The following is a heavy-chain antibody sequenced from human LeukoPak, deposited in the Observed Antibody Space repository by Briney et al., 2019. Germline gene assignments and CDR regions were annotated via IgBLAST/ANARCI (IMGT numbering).Heavy chain of an antibody. J-gene: IGHJ4*02. Sequence: PGGSLRLSCAASGFTFSTYDMNWVRQAPGKGLEWVSSISSRSSYIYYADSVKGRFTISRDNAKNTLSLQMNSLRAEHTAVYYCASDDGGLAGTHYFDYWGQGTLVTVSS. V-gene: IGHV3-21*01. CDR1: GFTFSTYD. CDR3: ASDDGGLAGTHYFDY. D-gene: IGHD2-15*01. CDR2: ISSRSSYI.